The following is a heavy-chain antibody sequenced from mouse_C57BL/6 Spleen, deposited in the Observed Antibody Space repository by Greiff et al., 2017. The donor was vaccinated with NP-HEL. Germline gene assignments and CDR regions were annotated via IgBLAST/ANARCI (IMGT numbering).Heavy chain of an antibody. CDR2: IYPGDGDT. Sequence: VQLQQSGPELVKPGASVKISCKASGYAFSSSWMNWVKQRPGKGLEWIGRIYPGDGDTNYNGKFKGKATLTADKSSSTAYMQLSSLTSEDSAVYFCACLPYYYCRSPDYWGQGTTLTVSS. D-gene: IGHD1-1*01. CDR1: GYAFSSSW. V-gene: IGHV1-82*01. J-gene: IGHJ2*01. CDR3: ACLPYYYCRSPDY.